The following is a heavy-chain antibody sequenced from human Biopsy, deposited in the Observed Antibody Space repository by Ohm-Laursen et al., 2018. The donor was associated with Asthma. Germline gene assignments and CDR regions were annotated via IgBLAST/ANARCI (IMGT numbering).Heavy chain of an antibody. J-gene: IGHJ5*02. Sequence: ASVKVACKVSGYFLSKMPMHWVRQAPGKGLEWMGGFVRERIYAQKFRGRLTMTEDISTDTAYMELNSLTSEDTAVYYCADLFFQAFDTWGQGTPVTVSS. CDR3: ADLFFQAFDT. D-gene: IGHD3-3*01. CDR2: FVRER. CDR1: GYFLSKMP. V-gene: IGHV1-24*01.